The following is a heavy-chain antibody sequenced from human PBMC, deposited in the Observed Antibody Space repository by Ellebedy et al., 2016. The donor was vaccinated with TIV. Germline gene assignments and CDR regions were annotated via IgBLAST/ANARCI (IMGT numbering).Heavy chain of an antibody. CDR3: AKLGGGERGGNFDS. CDR2: IYPGDSDT. V-gene: IGHV5-51*01. CDR1: GYTFSDYW. J-gene: IGHJ4*02. Sequence: GESLKISCKGSGYTFSDYWTGWVRQMPGKGLEWMGIIYPGDSDTRYSPAFQGQVTISADKSISTAYLQWRSLKASDTAMYYCAKLGGGERGGNFDSWGQGTLVIVSS. D-gene: IGHD2-21*01.